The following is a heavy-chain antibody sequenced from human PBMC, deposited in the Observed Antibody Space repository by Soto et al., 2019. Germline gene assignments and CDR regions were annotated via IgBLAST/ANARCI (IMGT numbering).Heavy chain of an antibody. V-gene: IGHV1-2*02. D-gene: IGHD2-8*01. Sequence: ASVKVSCKASGYTFTDYYMHWVRQAPGQGLEWMGWINPNSGATSYAQRFQGRVAMTRDTSISTAYMELSRLTSDDTAVYYCAREGGDIVQMVYALPWYWGQGTLVTVSS. CDR2: INPNSGAT. CDR3: AREGGDIVQMVYALPWY. CDR1: GYTFTDYY. J-gene: IGHJ4*02.